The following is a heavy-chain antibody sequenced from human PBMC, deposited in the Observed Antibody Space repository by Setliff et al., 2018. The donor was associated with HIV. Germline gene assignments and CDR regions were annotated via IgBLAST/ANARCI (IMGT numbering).Heavy chain of an antibody. J-gene: IGHJ6*02. V-gene: IGHV3-43*01. CDR3: AKTPSNWGITGGMDV. D-gene: IGHD7-27*01. CDR2: ITWDSTIT. Sequence: LSCAASGFAFGDHTVHWVRQFPGKGLEWVALITWDSTITDYSESVKGRFTISRDNSQSSLYLQMNSLKTEDSALYHCAKTPSNWGITGGMDVWGQGTTVTVS. CDR1: GFAFGDHT.